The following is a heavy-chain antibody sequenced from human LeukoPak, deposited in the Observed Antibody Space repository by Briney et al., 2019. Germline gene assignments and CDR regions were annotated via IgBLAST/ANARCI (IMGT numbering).Heavy chain of an antibody. CDR2: ISGSGKNT. Sequence: GGSLRLSCAASGFILGTYAMNWVRQAPGKGLECVSTISGSGKNTYYTDSVKGRFTISRDSSKNTLYLQMNSLRAEDTAVYYCVKGREAYSGSYTPFASWGQGTWVTVSS. V-gene: IGHV3-23*01. CDR1: GFILGTYA. J-gene: IGHJ4*02. CDR3: VKGREAYSGSYTPFAS. D-gene: IGHD1-26*01.